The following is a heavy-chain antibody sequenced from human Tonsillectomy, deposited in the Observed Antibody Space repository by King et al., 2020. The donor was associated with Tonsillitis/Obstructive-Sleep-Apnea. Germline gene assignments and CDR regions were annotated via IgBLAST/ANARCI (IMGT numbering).Heavy chain of an antibody. Sequence: QLQESGPGLVKPSETLSLTCTVSGGSISSYYWSWIRQPPGKGLEWIGYIYYSGSTNYNPSLKSRVTISVDTSKNQFSLKLSSVTAADTAVYYCARDHKDGSDSWGQGTLVTVSS. CDR3: ARDHKDGSDS. J-gene: IGHJ4*02. CDR2: IYYSGST. D-gene: IGHD5-24*01. CDR1: GGSISSYY. V-gene: IGHV4-59*01.